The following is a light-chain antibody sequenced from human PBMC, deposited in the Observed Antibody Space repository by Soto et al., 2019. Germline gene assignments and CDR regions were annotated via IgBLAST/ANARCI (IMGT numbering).Light chain of an antibody. J-gene: IGLJ1*01. CDR3: SSFTSRFTFV. V-gene: IGLV2-14*01. CDR1: RSDVGAYNY. CDR2: EVT. Sequence: QSVLTQSASVSGSPGQSIAISCTGTRSDVGAYNYVSWYQQHPGKAPKLMISEVTNRPSGVSDRFSGSKSGNTASLTISGLQAEDEADYYCSSFTSRFTFVFGTGTKLTVL.